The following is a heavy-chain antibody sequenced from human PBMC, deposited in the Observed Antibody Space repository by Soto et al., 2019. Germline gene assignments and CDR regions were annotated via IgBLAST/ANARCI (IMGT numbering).Heavy chain of an antibody. CDR3: AKDGYSYRYPSYFDY. V-gene: IGHV3-23*01. J-gene: IGHJ4*02. D-gene: IGHD5-18*01. Sequence: EVQLLDSGGGLVQPGGALRLSCAASGFTFSSYAMSWVRQAPGKGLEWVSGISGSGGGTYYADSVKGRLTISRDNSKNTLYLQMNSLGAEDTAVYYCAKDGYSYRYPSYFDYWGQGTLVTVSS. CDR2: ISGSGGGT. CDR1: GFTFSSYA.